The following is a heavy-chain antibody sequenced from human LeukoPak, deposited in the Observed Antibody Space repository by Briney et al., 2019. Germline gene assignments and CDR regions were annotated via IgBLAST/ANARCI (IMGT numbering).Heavy chain of an antibody. CDR2: IYYSGST. CDR3: ARGGHYDILTGLYYFDY. Sequence: SETLSLTCTVSGGSISSSSYYWGWIRQPPGKGLEGIGSIYYSGSTYYNPSLKSRVTISVDTSKNQFSLKLSSVTAADTAVYYCARGGHYDILTGLYYFDYWGQGTLVTVSS. D-gene: IGHD3-9*01. V-gene: IGHV4-39*07. CDR1: GGSISSSSYY. J-gene: IGHJ4*02.